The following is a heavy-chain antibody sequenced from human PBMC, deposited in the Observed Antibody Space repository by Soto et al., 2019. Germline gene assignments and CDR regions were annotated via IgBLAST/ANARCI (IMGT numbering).Heavy chain of an antibody. D-gene: IGHD5-18*01. CDR2: IYPGDSDT. V-gene: IGHV5-51*01. Sequence: GESLKTSCKGSGYSFTSYWIGWVRQMPGKGLEWMGIIYPGDSDTRYSPSFQGQVTISADKSISTAYLQWSSLKASDTAMYYCARYRYSYGHQPYYFDYWGQGTLVTVSS. CDR1: GYSFTSYW. J-gene: IGHJ4*02. CDR3: ARYRYSYGHQPYYFDY.